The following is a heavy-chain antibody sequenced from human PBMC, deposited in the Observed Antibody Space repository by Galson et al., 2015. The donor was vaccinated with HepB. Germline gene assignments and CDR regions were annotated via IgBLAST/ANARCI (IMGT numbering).Heavy chain of an antibody. J-gene: IGHJ3*02. CDR3: ARPLWFGEFNDAFDI. V-gene: IGHV4-59*08. Sequence: LSLTCSVSGVSISSYYWSWIRQPPGKGLEWIGYIYHSGSTNYNPSLKSRVTILVDTSKNQFSLKLSSVTAADTAVYYCARPLWFGEFNDAFDIWGQGTVVTVSS. D-gene: IGHD3-10*01. CDR2: IYHSGST. CDR1: GVSISSYY.